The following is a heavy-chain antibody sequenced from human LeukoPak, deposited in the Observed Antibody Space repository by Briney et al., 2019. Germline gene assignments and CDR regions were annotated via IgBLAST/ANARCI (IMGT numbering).Heavy chain of an antibody. J-gene: IGHJ3*01. CDR1: GYNFNSYY. CDR3: ARNEPAVSVVDAFDV. Sequence: ASMRVSCKASGYNFNSYYIHWVRQAPGPGLTWMGWINPDNGKTKYERRFQGRVTMTWDTSINTAYVDLTGLRSDDTAVYYCARNEPAVSVVDAFDVWGQGTVVTVSS. D-gene: IGHD1-1*01. V-gene: IGHV1-2*02. CDR2: INPDNGKT.